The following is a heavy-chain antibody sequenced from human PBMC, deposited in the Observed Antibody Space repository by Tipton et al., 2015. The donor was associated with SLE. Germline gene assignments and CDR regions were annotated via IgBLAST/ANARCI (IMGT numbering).Heavy chain of an antibody. D-gene: IGHD2-15*01. Sequence: LRLSCTVSGGSISSYYWSWIRQPPGKGLEWIGYIYCSGSTNYNPSLKSRVTISVDTSKNQFSLKLSSVTAADTAVYYCARAQAAPARNYYMDVWGKGTTVTVAS. CDR3: ARAQAAPARNYYMDV. J-gene: IGHJ6*03. CDR2: IYCSGST. CDR1: GGSISSYY. V-gene: IGHV4-59*01.